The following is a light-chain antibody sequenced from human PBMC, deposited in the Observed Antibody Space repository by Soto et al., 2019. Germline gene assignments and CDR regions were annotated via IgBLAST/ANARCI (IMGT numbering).Light chain of an antibody. CDR1: QSLTNTF. Sequence: EILLTDAPGTLSLSPGDRATLSRRASQSLTNTFLAWYQPIPVQTPKLLIYSASTRATSIPYMFNGMWSGTEFTLTIRRLEPEDFAVYFCQQYGTLPLSFGGGTKVDNK. V-gene: IGKV3-20*01. J-gene: IGKJ4*01. CDR2: SAS. CDR3: QQYGTLPLS.